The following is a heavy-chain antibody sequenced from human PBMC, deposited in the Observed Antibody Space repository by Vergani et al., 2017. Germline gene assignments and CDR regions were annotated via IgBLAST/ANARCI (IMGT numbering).Heavy chain of an antibody. CDR3: ANGKGPLEV. CDR2: ISWDGGST. CDR1: GFTFDDYT. Sequence: EVQLVESGGVVVQPGGSLRLSCAASGFTFDDYTMHWVRQAPGKGLEWVSLISWDGGSTYYADSVKGRFTISRDNSKNSLYLQMNSLRTEDTALYYCANGKGPLEVWGKGTTVTVSS. J-gene: IGHJ6*04. V-gene: IGHV3-43*01.